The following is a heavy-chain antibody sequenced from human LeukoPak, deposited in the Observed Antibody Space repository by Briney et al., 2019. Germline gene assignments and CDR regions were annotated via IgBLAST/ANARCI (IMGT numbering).Heavy chain of an antibody. D-gene: IGHD5-18*01. CDR2: INPSGGST. CDR1: GHTFSTYY. J-gene: IGHJ6*03. V-gene: IGHV1-46*01. Sequence: GASVKVSCKAAGHTFSTYYMHWVRQAPGQRLEWLRRINPSGGSTSYAQKFQGRVTMTRDTSTSTVYMELSSLRSEDTAVYYCARASPGDTDMVRAHGYYYYCMDVWGKGTTVTISS. CDR3: ARASPGDTDMVRAHGYYYYCMDV.